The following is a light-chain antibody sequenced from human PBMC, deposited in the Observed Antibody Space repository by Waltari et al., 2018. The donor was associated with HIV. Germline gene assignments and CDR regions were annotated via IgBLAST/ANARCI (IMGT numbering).Light chain of an antibody. Sequence: QSVLTPPPSASGTPGQRVTISCSGSSSNIGTHPLPLYQHLPGSAPKLLIYSNNQRPSGVPDRFSASKSGTSAALAISGLRSEDEAEYYCAAWDENLNGLFGGGTKLTVL. CDR2: SNN. CDR1: SSNIGTHP. CDR3: AAWDENLNGL. J-gene: IGLJ3*02. V-gene: IGLV1-44*01.